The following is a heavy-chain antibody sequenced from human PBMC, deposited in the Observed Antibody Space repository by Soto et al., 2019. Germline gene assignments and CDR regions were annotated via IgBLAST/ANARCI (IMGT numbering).Heavy chain of an antibody. CDR3: ARTRYCSSTSYYYDL. CDR1: GGSISSYY. J-gene: IGHJ5*02. V-gene: IGHV4-59*08. CDR2: ISYSGNT. D-gene: IGHD2-2*01. Sequence: SETLSLTCTVSGGSISSYYWSWIRQPPGKGLEWIGYISYSGNTIYNPSLKSRVTISGDTSKIQFSLRLISVTAADTAVYFCARTRYCSSTSYYYDLWGPGTLVTVSS.